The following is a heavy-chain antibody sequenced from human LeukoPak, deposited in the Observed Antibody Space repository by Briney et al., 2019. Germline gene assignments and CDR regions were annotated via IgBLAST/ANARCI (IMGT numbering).Heavy chain of an antibody. Sequence: SETLSLTCTVSGYSISSGYYWGWIRQPPGKGLEWIGSIYHSGSTYYNPSLKSRVTISVDTSKNQFSLKLSSVTAADTAVYYCARDGMVRGVSDAFDIWGQGTMVTVSS. J-gene: IGHJ3*02. CDR3: ARDGMVRGVSDAFDI. CDR2: IYHSGST. CDR1: GYSISSGYY. V-gene: IGHV4-38-2*02. D-gene: IGHD3-10*01.